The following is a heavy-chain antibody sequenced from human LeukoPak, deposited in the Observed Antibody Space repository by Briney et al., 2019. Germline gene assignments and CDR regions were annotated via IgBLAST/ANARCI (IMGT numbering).Heavy chain of an antibody. V-gene: IGHV3-30-3*01. CDR2: ISYDGSNK. CDR1: GFTFDDYA. CDR3: AKGGSSGWPY. J-gene: IGHJ4*02. D-gene: IGHD6-19*01. Sequence: GGSLRLSCAASGFTFDDYAMPWVRQAPGKGLEWVAVISYDGSNKYYADSVKGRFTISRDNSKNTLYLQMNSLRAEDTAVYYCAKGGSSGWPYWGQGTLVTVSS.